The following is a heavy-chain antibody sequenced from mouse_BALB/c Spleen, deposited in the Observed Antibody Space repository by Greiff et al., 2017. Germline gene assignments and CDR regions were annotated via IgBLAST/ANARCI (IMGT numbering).Heavy chain of an antibody. CDR3: ARDGLRRAMDY. D-gene: IGHD2-12*01. Sequence: DVMLVESGGGLVKPGGSLKLSCAASGFTFSDYYMYWVRQTPEKRLEWVATISDGGSYTYYPDSVKGRFTISRDNAKNNLYLQMSSLKSEDTAMYYCARDGLRRAMDYWGQGTSVTVSS. CDR1: GFTFSDYY. CDR2: ISDGGSYT. J-gene: IGHJ4*01. V-gene: IGHV5-4*02.